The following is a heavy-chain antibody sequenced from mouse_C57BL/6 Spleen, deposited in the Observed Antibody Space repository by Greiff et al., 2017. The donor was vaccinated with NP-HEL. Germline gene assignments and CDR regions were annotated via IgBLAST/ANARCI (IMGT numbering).Heavy chain of an antibody. CDR2: IDPANGNT. D-gene: IGHD1-1*01. V-gene: IGHV14-3*01. CDR3: AREGKFYGSSYEGVLYAMDY. CDR1: GFNIKNTY. Sequence: EVQLQQSVAELVRPGASVKLSCTASGFNIKNTYMHWVKQRPEQGLEWIGRIDPANGNTKYAPKFQGKATITADTSSNTAYLQLSSLTSEDTAIYYCAREGKFYGSSYEGVLYAMDYWGQGTSVTVSS. J-gene: IGHJ4*01.